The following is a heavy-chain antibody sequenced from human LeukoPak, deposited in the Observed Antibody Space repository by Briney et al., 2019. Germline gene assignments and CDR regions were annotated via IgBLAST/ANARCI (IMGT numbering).Heavy chain of an antibody. D-gene: IGHD2-15*01. CDR2: IHHSGTT. J-gene: IGHJ3*02. CDR3: ARDRRTLDAFDI. CDR1: GDSFSDYY. V-gene: IGHV4-34*01. Sequence: SSETLSLTCALYGDSFSDYYWSWIRQPPGKGPEWIGGIHHSGTTNYHPSLKSRVTISADTSKNQFSLKLASVTATDTAVYYCARDRRTLDAFDIWGQGTMVTVSS.